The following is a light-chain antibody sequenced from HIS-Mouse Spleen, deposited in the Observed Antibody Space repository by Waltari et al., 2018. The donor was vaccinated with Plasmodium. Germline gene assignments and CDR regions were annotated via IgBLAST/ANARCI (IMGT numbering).Light chain of an antibody. Sequence: SYELTQPLSVSVALGQTARITCGGNNIGSKNVHWYQQKPGQAPVLVIYRDSNRPSGIPERFSGSNSGNTATLTISRGQAGDEADYYFQVWDSSTVVFGGGTKLTVL. V-gene: IGLV3-9*01. CDR3: QVWDSSTVV. CDR2: RDS. CDR1: NIGSKN. J-gene: IGLJ2*01.